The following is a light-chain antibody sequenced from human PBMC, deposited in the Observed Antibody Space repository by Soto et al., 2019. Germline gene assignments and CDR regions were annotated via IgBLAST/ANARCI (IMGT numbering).Light chain of an antibody. J-gene: IGLJ2*01. V-gene: IGLV1-47*01. Sequence: QAVVTQPPSASGTPGQRVTISCSGSSSNIGSNYVYWYQQLPGTAPKLLIYRNNQRPSGVPDRFSGSKSGTSASLAISGLRSEDEADYYCAAWDDSLSGPDLVFGGGTKLTVL. CDR3: AAWDDSLSGPDLV. CDR2: RNN. CDR1: SSNIGSNY.